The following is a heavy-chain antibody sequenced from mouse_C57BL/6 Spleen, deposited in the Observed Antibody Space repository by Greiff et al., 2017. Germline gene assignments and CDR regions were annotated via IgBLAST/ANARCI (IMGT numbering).Heavy chain of an antibody. D-gene: IGHD4-1*01. CDR1: GYSFTGYY. CDR3: ARTDWVDY. Sequence: EVQLQQSGPELVKPGASVKISCKASGYSFTGYYMNWVKQSPEKSLEWIGEINPSTGGTTYNQKFKAKATLTVDKSSSTAYMQLKSRTSEDSAVYYCARTDWVDYWGQGTTLTVSS. V-gene: IGHV1-42*01. CDR2: INPSTGGT. J-gene: IGHJ2*01.